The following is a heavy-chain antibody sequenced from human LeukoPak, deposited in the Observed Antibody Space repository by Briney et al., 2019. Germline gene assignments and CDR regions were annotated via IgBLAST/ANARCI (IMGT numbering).Heavy chain of an antibody. CDR3: AKAVSPVDVGY. V-gene: IGHV3-23*01. D-gene: IGHD5-12*01. J-gene: IGHJ4*02. CDR1: GFTFSSYA. Sequence: GGSLRLSCAASGFTFSSYAMSWVRQAPGKGLEWVSAISGSGDSTYYADTVKGRFTFSRDNSKNTLNLQMNSLRAEDTAVYFCAKAVSPVDVGYWGRGTLVTVSS. CDR2: ISGSGDST.